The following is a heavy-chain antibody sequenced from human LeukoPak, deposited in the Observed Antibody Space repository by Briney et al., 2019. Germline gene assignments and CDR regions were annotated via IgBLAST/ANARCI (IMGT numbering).Heavy chain of an antibody. CDR1: GDSISAFY. D-gene: IGHD2-15*01. CDR2: IYYSGST. V-gene: IGHV4-59*01. Sequence: PSETLSLTCTVSGDSISAFYWTWIRQPPGKGLEWIGYIYYSGSTNYNPSLKSRVTISVDTSKNQFSLKLSSVTAADTAVYYCARGDIAFDYWGQGTLVTVSS. J-gene: IGHJ4*02. CDR3: ARGDIAFDY.